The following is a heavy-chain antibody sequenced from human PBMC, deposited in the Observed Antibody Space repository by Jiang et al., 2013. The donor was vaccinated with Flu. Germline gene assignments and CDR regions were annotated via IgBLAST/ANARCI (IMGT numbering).Heavy chain of an antibody. D-gene: IGHD6-19*01. CDR1: GFTFSNSA. V-gene: IGHV1-58*02. Sequence: SGAEVKKPGTSVKVSCKTSGFTFSNSAIQWVRQARGQRLEWIGWIVVGSGNTNYXPKFQERVAITRDMSTDTAYMELSSLKSEDTALYYXASAPHYRLEGHQFYDYYYRGRLGQGDHGHRLL. J-gene: IGHJ6*03. CDR2: IVVGSGNT. CDR3: ASAPHYRLEGHQFYDYYYRGR.